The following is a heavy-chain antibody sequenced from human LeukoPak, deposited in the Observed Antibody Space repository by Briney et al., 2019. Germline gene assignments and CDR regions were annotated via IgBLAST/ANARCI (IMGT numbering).Heavy chain of an antibody. J-gene: IGHJ6*02. V-gene: IGHV4-34*01. Sequence: SETLSLTCAVYGGSFSGYYWSWIRQPPGKGLEWIGQINHSGSTNYNPSLKSRVTISVDTPKNQFSLKLSSVTAADTAVYYCARGYSYGFGYYYYGMDVWGQGTTVTVSS. CDR3: ARGYSYGFGYYYYGMDV. CDR2: INHSGST. CDR1: GGSFSGYY. D-gene: IGHD5-18*01.